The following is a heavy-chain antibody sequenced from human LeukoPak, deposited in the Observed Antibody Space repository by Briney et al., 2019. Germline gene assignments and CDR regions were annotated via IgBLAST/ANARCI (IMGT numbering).Heavy chain of an antibody. CDR1: GYNFVSYG. V-gene: IGHV1-18*01. CDR2: ISAYNGIT. J-gene: IGHJ1*01. Sequence: ASVKVSCKTSGYNFVSYGITWVRQAPGQGLEWMGWISAYNGITKYAQKFQGRVTLTTDTLTTTGYMELRSLRSDDTAVYYCALGPEYFQHWGQGTLVTVFS. CDR3: ALGPEYFQH. D-gene: IGHD3-16*01.